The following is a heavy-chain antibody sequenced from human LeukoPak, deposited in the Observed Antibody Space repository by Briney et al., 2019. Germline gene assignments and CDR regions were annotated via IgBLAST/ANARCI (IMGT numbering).Heavy chain of an antibody. CDR2: INPNSGGT. Sequence: GASVKVSCKASGYTFTGYYMHWVRQAPGQGLEWMGWINPNSGGTNYAQKFQGRVTMTRDTSISTAYMELSRLRSDDTAVYYCARGDYGDYGDYYYYMDVWGKGTTVTISS. V-gene: IGHV1-2*02. D-gene: IGHD4-17*01. CDR1: GYTFTGYY. J-gene: IGHJ6*03. CDR3: ARGDYGDYGDYYYYMDV.